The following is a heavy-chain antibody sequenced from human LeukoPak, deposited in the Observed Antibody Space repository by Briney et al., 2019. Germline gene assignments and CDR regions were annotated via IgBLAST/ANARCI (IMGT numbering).Heavy chain of an antibody. Sequence: ASVKVSCKASGGTFSSYAISWVRQAPGQGLEWMGGMIPIFGTANYAQKFQGRVTITADESTSTAYMELSSLRSEDTALYYCAKSSGIVVVPAAPGGAFDIWGQGTMVTVSS. CDR2: MIPIFGTA. D-gene: IGHD2-2*01. J-gene: IGHJ3*02. V-gene: IGHV1-69*13. CDR1: GGTFSSYA. CDR3: AKSSGIVVVPAAPGGAFDI.